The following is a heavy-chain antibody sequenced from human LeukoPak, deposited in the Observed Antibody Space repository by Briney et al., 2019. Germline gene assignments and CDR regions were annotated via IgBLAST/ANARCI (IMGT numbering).Heavy chain of an antibody. D-gene: IGHD6-19*01. V-gene: IGHV3-33*01. J-gene: IGHJ4*02. Sequence: PGGSLRLSCAASGFTFSSYGMHWVRQAPGKGLEWVAVIWYDGSNKYYADSVKGRFTISRDNSKNTLYLQMNSLRAEDTAVYYCARARRIAVAGEIDYWGQGTLVTVSS. CDR3: ARARRIAVAGEIDY. CDR2: IWYDGSNK. CDR1: GFTFSSYG.